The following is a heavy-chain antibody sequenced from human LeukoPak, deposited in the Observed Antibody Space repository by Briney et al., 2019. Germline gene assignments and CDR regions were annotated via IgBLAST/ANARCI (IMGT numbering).Heavy chain of an antibody. J-gene: IGHJ4*02. CDR2: INYSGST. D-gene: IGHD6-13*01. CDR1: GGSISSYY. V-gene: IGHV4-59*01. Sequence: SETLSLTCTVSGGSISSYYWSWIRQPPGKGLEWIGYINYSGSTNYNPSLKSRVTISVDTSKNQFSLKLSSVTAADTAVYYCARSYSSSWYGDYWGQGTLVTVSS. CDR3: ARSYSSSWYGDY.